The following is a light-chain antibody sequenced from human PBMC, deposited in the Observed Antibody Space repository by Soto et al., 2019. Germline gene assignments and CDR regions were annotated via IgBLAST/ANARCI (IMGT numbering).Light chain of an antibody. CDR2: DAS. J-gene: IGKJ1*01. Sequence: EVVLTQSPGPLSLSPGARATLSCRASQSVSSYLAWYQQKPGQAPRLLIYDASNRATGIPARFSGSGSGTDFTLTISSLEPEDFAVYYCQQRSNWPTFGQGTKVDIK. CDR1: QSVSSY. CDR3: QQRSNWPT. V-gene: IGKV3-11*01.